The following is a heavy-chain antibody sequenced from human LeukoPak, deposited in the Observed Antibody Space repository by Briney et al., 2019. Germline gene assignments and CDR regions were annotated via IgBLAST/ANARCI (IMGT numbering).Heavy chain of an antibody. CDR1: GYAFTSYG. J-gene: IGHJ4*02. Sequence: ASVKVSCKASGYAFTSYGISWVRQAPGQGLEWMGWISTYSGYTNFAQKFQGRVTMTTEKSTSTAYMELRSLRSDDTAVYYSARDPVHFYDSSGYWTYWGQGTLVTVSS. CDR2: ISTYSGYT. CDR3: ARDPVHFYDSSGYWTY. D-gene: IGHD3-22*01. V-gene: IGHV1-18*01.